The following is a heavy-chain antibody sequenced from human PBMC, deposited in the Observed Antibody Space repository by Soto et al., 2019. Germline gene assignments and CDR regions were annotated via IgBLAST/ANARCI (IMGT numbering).Heavy chain of an antibody. J-gene: IGHJ6*02. CDR2: INTGNGNT. Sequence: ASVKVSCKASGYSCTTHAMFWVRQAPGQRPEWMGWINTGNGNTRYSPKFQGRVNITRDTSASTAYMELSSLKSEDTAVYYCARGEQLYHYYYGMDVWGQGSTVTVSS. CDR3: ARGEQLYHYYYGMDV. V-gene: IGHV1-3*04. CDR1: GYSCTTHA.